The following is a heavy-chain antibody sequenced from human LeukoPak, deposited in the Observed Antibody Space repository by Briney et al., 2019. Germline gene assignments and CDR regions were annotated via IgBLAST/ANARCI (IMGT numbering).Heavy chain of an antibody. D-gene: IGHD3-10*02. CDR1: GYTFTSYY. V-gene: IGHV1-46*04. CDR3: ASYGPGVKASFDY. Sequence: GASVKVSCKASGYTFTSYYVHWMRQAPGQGFEWMGVIDPRSGGTTYAQKLQVRVTMARDTSTSTVYMELSSLRYDDTAVYYCASYGPGVKASFDYWGQGTLVTVSS. CDR2: IDPRSGGT. J-gene: IGHJ4*02.